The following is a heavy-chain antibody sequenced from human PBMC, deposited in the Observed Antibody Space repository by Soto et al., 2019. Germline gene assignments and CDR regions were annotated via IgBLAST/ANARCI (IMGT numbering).Heavy chain of an antibody. CDR1: GFTFSNYE. J-gene: IGHJ6*02. CDR3: ARVPTYYSPYYSYAMDV. D-gene: IGHD3-10*01. Sequence: EVQLAESGGGLVQPGGSLRLSCAASGFTFSNYEMNWVRQAPGKGLEWVSYISSSGSTISYADSVKGRFTISRDNAKDSLYLQMTSLRADDTAVYYCARVPTYYSPYYSYAMDVWGQGTTVTVSS. V-gene: IGHV3-48*03. CDR2: ISSSGSTI.